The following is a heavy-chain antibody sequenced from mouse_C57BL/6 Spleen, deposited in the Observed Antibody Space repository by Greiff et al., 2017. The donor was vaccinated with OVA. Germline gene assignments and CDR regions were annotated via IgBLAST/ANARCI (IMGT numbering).Heavy chain of an antibody. V-gene: IGHV10-1*01. CDR3: VRDGYYEDWYFDV. CDR1: GFSFNTYA. CDR2: IRSKSNNYET. Sequence: EVQLVESGGGLVQPKGSLKLSCAASGFSFNTYAMNWVRQAPGKGLEWVARIRSKSNNYETYYADSVKDRFTISRDASESMIYLQMNNLKTDDTAMYYFVRDGYYEDWYFDVWGTGTTVTVSS. J-gene: IGHJ1*03. D-gene: IGHD2-3*01.